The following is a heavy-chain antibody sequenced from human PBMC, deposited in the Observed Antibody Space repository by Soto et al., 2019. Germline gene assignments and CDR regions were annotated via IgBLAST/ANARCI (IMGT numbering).Heavy chain of an antibody. CDR3: ARDHDIRYNWNSAFDY. J-gene: IGHJ4*02. CDR1: GFTFSSYS. Sequence: PGGSLRLSCAASGFTFSSYSMNWVRQAPGKGLEWGSYISSKSSTIYYADSVKGRFTISRDNAKNSLYLQMNSLRDEDTAVYYCARDHDIRYNWNSAFDYWGQGTLVTVSS. V-gene: IGHV3-48*02. D-gene: IGHD1-7*01. CDR2: ISSKSSTI.